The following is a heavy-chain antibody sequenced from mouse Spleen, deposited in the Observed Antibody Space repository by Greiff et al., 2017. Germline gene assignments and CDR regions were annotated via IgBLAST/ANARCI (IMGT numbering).Heavy chain of an antibody. J-gene: IGHJ3*01. D-gene: IGHD2-1*01. CDR1: GYTFTSYW. CDR2: IYPSDSET. CDR3: AREGNSAWFAY. V-gene: IGHV1-61*01. Sequence: QVQLKQSGAELVRPGSSVKLSCKASGYTFTSYWMDWVKQRPGQGLEWIGNIYPSDSETHYNQKFKDKATLTVDKSSSTAYMQLSSLTSEDSAVYYCAREGNSAWFAYWGQGTLVTVSA.